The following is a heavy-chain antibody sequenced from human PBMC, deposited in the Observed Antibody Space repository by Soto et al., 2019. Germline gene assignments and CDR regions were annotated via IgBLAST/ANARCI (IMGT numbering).Heavy chain of an antibody. CDR3: ARHVSLGYCTTTSCDLLSWSDA. J-gene: IGHJ5*02. CDR1: GGSISNRRYY. V-gene: IGHV4-39*01. D-gene: IGHD2-2*01. Sequence: QLQLQESGPGLVKPSETLSLTCTVSGGSISNRRYYWGWICQPPGKGLEWIGSIHYSGSTYDNPSLKSRVTISVDTSKNQLSLKLKSATAAATAVYYCARHVSLGYCTTTSCDLLSWSDAWGQGTLVTVSS. CDR2: IHYSGST.